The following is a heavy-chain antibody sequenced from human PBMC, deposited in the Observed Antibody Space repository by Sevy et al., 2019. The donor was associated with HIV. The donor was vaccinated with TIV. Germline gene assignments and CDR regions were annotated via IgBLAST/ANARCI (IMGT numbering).Heavy chain of an antibody. CDR3: ARDLALSGSYSWLAY. V-gene: IGHV3-30*14. Sequence: GGSLRLSCAASGFTFSSYTMHWVRQAPGKGLECVAFISYDGSRKYYADSVKGRFTISRDNSKNTLYLQMNNLRAEDTAVFYCARDLALSGSYSWLAYWGQGTLVTV. CDR2: ISYDGSRK. CDR1: GFTFSSYT. D-gene: IGHD1-26*01. J-gene: IGHJ4*02.